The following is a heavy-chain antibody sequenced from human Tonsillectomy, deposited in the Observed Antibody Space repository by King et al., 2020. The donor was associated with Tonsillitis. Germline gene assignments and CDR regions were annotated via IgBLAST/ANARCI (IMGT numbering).Heavy chain of an antibody. CDR3: ARKLGGLRGLTESYYYMDV. Sequence: VQLQESGPGLVKPSETLSLTCTVSGGSISSYYWSWIRQPPGKGLEWIGYIYYSGSTNYNPSLKSRVTISVDTSKNQFSLKLSSVTAADTAVYYCARKLGGLRGLTESYYYMDVWGKGTTVTVSS. V-gene: IGHV4-59*08. CDR2: IYYSGST. J-gene: IGHJ6*03. CDR1: GGSISSYY. D-gene: IGHD5-12*01.